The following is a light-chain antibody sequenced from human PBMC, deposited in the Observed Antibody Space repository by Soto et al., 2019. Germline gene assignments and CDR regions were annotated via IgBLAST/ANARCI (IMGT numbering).Light chain of an antibody. CDR2: AAS. Sequence: DIQMTQSPSSLSASVGDRVTITCRTSQTISNYLNWYQQKPGKAPKFLIYAASSLQNGVPLRFSGSGSGTDFTLTISSLQPEDFATYHCQQSYNTPYTFGQGTNLDIK. J-gene: IGKJ2*01. CDR1: QTISNY. CDR3: QQSYNTPYT. V-gene: IGKV1-39*01.